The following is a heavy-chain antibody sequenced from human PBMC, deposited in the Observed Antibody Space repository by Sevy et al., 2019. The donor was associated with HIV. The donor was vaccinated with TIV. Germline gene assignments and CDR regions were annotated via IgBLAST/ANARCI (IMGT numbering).Heavy chain of an antibody. CDR1: GGSISDINW. CDR2: IYHNGST. V-gene: IGHV4-4*02. J-gene: IGHJ6*02. D-gene: IGHD3-10*01. CDR3: ARDLRYGSGSFGMDV. Sequence: SETLSLTCAVSGGSISDINWWSWVRQAPGKGLEWIGEIYHNGSTNYNPSIKTRVTISVDKSNSKYSLKLTSVTAADTAVYYCARDLRYGSGSFGMDVWGQGTTVTVSS.